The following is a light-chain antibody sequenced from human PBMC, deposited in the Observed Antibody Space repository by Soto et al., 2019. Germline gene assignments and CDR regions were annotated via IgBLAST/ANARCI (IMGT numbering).Light chain of an antibody. CDR2: SNN. V-gene: IGLV1-44*01. J-gene: IGLJ2*01. CDR1: SSNIGSNT. Sequence: QSVLTQPTSASGTPGQRVTISCSGSSSNIGSNTVNWYQHLPGTAPKLLIYSNNQRPSGVPDRFSGSKSGTSASLAISGHQSEDEADYYCAAWDDSLNGPEFGGGTKLTVL. CDR3: AAWDDSLNGPE.